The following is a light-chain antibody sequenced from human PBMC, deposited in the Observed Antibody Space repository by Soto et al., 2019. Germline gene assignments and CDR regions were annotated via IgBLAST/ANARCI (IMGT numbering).Light chain of an antibody. J-gene: IGKJ1*01. Sequence: EIVMTQSPATLSVSPGETATLSCRASQSVSSNLAWYQQKPGQAPRLLIYGASTRATGIPARFSGSGSGTEFTLTISSLQSEDFAVNYCQHYNNWPLWTFGQGTKVEIK. CDR2: GAS. CDR1: QSVSSN. CDR3: QHYNNWPLWT. V-gene: IGKV3-15*01.